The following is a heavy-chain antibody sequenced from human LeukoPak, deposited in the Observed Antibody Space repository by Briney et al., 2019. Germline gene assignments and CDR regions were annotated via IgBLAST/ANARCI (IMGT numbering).Heavy chain of an antibody. CDR1: GYTFTSYG. J-gene: IGHJ4*02. V-gene: IGHV1-8*01. D-gene: IGHD3-10*01. Sequence: ASVKVSCKVSGYTFTSYGISWVRQATGQGLEWMGWMNPNSGNTGYAQKFQGRVTITRNTSITTTYMELSSLRSEDTAVYYCARRSAYGSGSYYVDYWGQGTLVTVSS. CDR3: ARRSAYGSGSYYVDY. CDR2: MNPNSGNT.